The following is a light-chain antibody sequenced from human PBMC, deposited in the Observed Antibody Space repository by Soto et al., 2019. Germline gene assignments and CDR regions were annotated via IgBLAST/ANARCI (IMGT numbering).Light chain of an antibody. J-gene: IGKJ1*01. CDR3: QQYYNTPRT. CDR2: WAS. CDR1: QNILYSSNNKNY. V-gene: IGKV4-1*01. Sequence: DLVRSPSPDSLAVSLGERANIKYKSSQNILYSSNNKNYLAWYQQKPGQPPRLLIYWASTRESGVPDRFSGSGSGTDFTLTIGSLQAEDVAVYYCQQYYNTPRTFAQGTNVDIK.